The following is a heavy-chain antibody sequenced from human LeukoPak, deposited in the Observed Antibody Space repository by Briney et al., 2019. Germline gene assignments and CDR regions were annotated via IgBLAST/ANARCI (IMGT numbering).Heavy chain of an antibody. D-gene: IGHD3-22*01. CDR2: INTNTGNP. Sequence: ASVKVSCKASGYTFTSYAMNWVRQAPGQGLEWMGWINTNTGNPTYAQGFTGRFVFSLDTSVSTAYLQISSLKAEDTAVYYCARDYDSSGYYDEDGYWGQGTLVTVSS. J-gene: IGHJ4*02. CDR1: GYTFTSYA. CDR3: ARDYDSSGYYDEDGY. V-gene: IGHV7-4-1*02.